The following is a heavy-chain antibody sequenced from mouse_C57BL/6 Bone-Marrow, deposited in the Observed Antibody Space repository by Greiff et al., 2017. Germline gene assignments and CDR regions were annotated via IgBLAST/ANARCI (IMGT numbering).Heavy chain of an antibody. V-gene: IGHV7-3*01. CDR3: ARYGSSPHWYFDV. Sequence: DVMLVESGGGLVQPGGSLSLSCAASGFTFTDYYMSWVRQPPGKALEWLGFIRNKANGYTTEYSASVKGRFTISRDNSQSILYLQMNALRAEDSATYYCARYGSSPHWYFDVWGTGTTVTVSS. D-gene: IGHD1-1*01. J-gene: IGHJ1*03. CDR2: IRNKANGYTT. CDR1: GFTFTDYY.